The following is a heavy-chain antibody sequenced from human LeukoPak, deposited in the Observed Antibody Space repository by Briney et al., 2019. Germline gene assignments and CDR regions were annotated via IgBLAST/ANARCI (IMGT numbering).Heavy chain of an antibody. J-gene: IGHJ4*02. V-gene: IGHV3-11*01. D-gene: IGHD1-26*01. Sequence: GGSLRLSCAASGFTFSDYYMGWIRQAPGKGLEWVSYISSSGSTIYYADSVKGRFTISRDNAKNSLYLQMNSLRAEDTAVYYCARAYSGSYYSDFDYWGQGTLVTVSS. CDR1: GFTFSDYY. CDR3: ARAYSGSYYSDFDY. CDR2: ISSSGSTI.